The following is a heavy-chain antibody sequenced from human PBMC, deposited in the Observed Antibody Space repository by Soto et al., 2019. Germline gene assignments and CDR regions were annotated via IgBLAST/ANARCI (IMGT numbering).Heavy chain of an antibody. Sequence: QVQLVQSGAEVKKPGASVKVSCKASGYTFTSYDINWVRQATGQGLEWMGWMYPNSGNTGYAQKFQGRVTKARNTSLSTAYMELSGLRSEDTAVYYCARRFISSGDAFDIWGQGTMVTVSS. CDR2: MYPNSGNT. V-gene: IGHV1-8*01. J-gene: IGHJ3*02. D-gene: IGHD6-19*01. CDR3: ARRFISSGDAFDI. CDR1: GYTFTSYD.